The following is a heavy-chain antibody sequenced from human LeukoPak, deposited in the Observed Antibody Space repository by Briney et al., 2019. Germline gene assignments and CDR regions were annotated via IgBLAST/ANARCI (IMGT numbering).Heavy chain of an antibody. D-gene: IGHD4-11*01. Sequence: GALRLSCAASGFTFSSYAMSWVRQAPGKGLEWVSAISGNGDITYYTDSVKGRFTISRDNAKNSLYLQMNRLRAEDTAVYYCARQGDDYSDYMDYWGQGTLVTVSS. V-gene: IGHV3-23*01. CDR2: ISGNGDIT. CDR3: ARQGDDYSDYMDY. J-gene: IGHJ4*02. CDR1: GFTFSSYA.